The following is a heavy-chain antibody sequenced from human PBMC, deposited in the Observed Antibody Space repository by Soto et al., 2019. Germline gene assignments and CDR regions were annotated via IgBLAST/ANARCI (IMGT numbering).Heavy chain of an antibody. CDR2: ISYDGSNK. V-gene: IGHV3-30*03. CDR1: GFTFSSYG. Sequence: GGSLRLSCAASGFTFSSYGMHWVRQAPGKGLEWVAVISYDGSNKYYADSVKGRFTISRGNSKNTLYLQMNSLRAEDTAVYYCSTSCYTCYYYYYGMDVWGQGTTVTVSS. J-gene: IGHJ6*02. CDR3: STSCYTCYYYYYGMDV. D-gene: IGHD2-2*02.